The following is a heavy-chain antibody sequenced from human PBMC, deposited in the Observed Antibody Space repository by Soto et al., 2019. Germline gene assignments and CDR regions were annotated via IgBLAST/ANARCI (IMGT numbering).Heavy chain of an antibody. CDR1: GESISSSTYY. D-gene: IGHD2-21*02. CDR3: ARQRTTVVTQAYFDY. V-gene: IGHV4-39*01. CDR2: VYYSGRT. Sequence: SETLSLTCIVSGESISSSTYYWGWVRQPPGKGLEWIGSVYYSGRTFYNPSLKSRASTSIDTSKNQFSLKLSSVTAADTAVYYCARQRTTVVTQAYFDYWGQGALVTVSS. J-gene: IGHJ4*02.